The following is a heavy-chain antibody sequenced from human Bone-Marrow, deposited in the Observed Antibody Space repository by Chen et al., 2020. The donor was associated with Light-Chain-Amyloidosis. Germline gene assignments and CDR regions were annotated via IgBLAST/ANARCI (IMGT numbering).Heavy chain of an antibody. CDR2: ITTDGHNT. CDR1: GFTFSSHT. CDR3: VRVPRPGRRDAFDV. V-gene: IGHV3-64D*09. J-gene: IGHJ3*01. Sequence: EEQLVESGGGLVQPGGSVRLSCSASGFTFSSHTMYWVRQAPGKGLEYIACITTDGHNTNSADALKVRFTISRDNSNNTLFLQMSSLRLDDTAVYYCVRVPRPGRRDAFDVWGQGTLVTVSS.